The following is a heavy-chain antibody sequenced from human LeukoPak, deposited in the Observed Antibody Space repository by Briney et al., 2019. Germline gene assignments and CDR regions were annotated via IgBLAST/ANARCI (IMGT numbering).Heavy chain of an antibody. Sequence: GGSLRLSCAASGSTFSSYAMSWVRQAPGKGLEWVSAISGSGGSTYYADSVKGRFTISRDNSKNTLYLQMNSLRAEDTAVYYCAVLEGDYYDSSGYYNYWGQGTLVTVSS. J-gene: IGHJ4*02. CDR3: AVLEGDYYDSSGYYNY. V-gene: IGHV3-23*01. D-gene: IGHD3-22*01. CDR2: ISGSGGST. CDR1: GSTFSSYA.